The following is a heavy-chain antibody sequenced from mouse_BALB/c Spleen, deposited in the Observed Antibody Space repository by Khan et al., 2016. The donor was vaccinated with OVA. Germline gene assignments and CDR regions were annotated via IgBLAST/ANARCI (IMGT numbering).Heavy chain of an antibody. D-gene: IGHD4-1*01. J-gene: IGHJ3*01. CDR3: ASHLTGSFAY. CDR2: ISSGGDYT. CDR1: GFTFSSYS. Sequence: EVELVESGGDLVKPGGSLKLSCAASGFTFSSYSMSWVRQTPDKRLVWVATISSGGDYTYYPDSVKGRFTISSDNAKNPLYLQMSSLKSEDTAMYYCASHLTGSFAYWGQGTLVTVSA. V-gene: IGHV5-6*01.